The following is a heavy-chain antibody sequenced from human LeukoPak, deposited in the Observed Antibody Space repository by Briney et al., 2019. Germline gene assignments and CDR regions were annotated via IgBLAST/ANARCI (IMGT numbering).Heavy chain of an antibody. CDR1: VGSFSCYY. Sequence: SETLSLTCAVYVGSFSCYYWSWIRQPPGKGLEWIGEINHSGNTNYNPSLKSRVTISVDTSKNHFSLKLSSVTAADTAVYYCARGKVVVAATPKKYYYYYAMDVWGKETTVTVSS. V-gene: IGHV4-34*01. CDR3: ARGKVVVAATPKKYYYYYAMDV. D-gene: IGHD2-15*01. CDR2: INHSGNT. J-gene: IGHJ6*04.